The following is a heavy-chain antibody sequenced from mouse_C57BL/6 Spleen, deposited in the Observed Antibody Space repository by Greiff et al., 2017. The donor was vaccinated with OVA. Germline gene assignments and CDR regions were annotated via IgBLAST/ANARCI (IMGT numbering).Heavy chain of an antibody. CDR3: ANEENYGNPAWFAY. CDR2: IDPANGNT. J-gene: IGHJ3*01. V-gene: IGHV14-3*01. Sequence: VQLQQSVAELVRPGASVKLSCTASGFNIKNTYMHWVKQRPEQGLEWIGRIDPANGNTKYAPKFQGKATITADTSSNNAYLQLISLTSEDTAVYYCANEENYGNPAWFAYWGQGTLVTVSA. CDR1: GFNIKNTY. D-gene: IGHD2-1*01.